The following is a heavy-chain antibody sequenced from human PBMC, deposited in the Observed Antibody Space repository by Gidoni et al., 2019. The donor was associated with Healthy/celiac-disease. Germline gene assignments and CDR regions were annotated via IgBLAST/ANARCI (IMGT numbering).Heavy chain of an antibody. CDR2: NSWKSGSI. Sequence: EVPLVESGGGLVQPGRSLRLSCAASGFTFADYSMHWVRQAPGKGLEWVSGNSWKSGSIGYADSVKGRFTISRDNVKNSLYLQMNSLRAEDTALYYCAKDIRGAAAGNFDYWGQGTLVTVSS. CDR1: GFTFADYS. V-gene: IGHV3-9*01. CDR3: AKDIRGAAAGNFDY. J-gene: IGHJ4*02. D-gene: IGHD6-13*01.